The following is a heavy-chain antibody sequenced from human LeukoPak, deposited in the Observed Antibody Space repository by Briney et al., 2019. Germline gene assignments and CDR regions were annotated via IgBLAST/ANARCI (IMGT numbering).Heavy chain of an antibody. CDR1: GFTFTSSA. CDR2: IVVGSGNA. CDR3: AADLYYDILTGYYYAFDI. J-gene: IGHJ3*02. Sequence: ASVKVSCKASGFTFTSSAVQWVRQARGQRLEWIGWIVVGSGNANYAQKFQERVTITRDMSTSTAYMDLSSMRSEDTAVYYCAADLYYDILTGYYYAFDIWGQGTMVTVSS. V-gene: IGHV1-58*01. D-gene: IGHD3-9*01.